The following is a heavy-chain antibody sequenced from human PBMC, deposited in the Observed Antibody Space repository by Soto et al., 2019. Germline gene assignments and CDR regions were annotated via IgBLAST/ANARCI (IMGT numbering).Heavy chain of an antibody. CDR1: GFTFSSYA. CDR2: ISGSGGST. CDR3: AKARTEGYYGSGSYSYYYYGMDV. Sequence: GGSLRLSCAASGFTFSSYAMSWVRQAPGKGLEWVSAISGSGGSTYYADSVKGRFTISRDNSKNTLYLQMNSLRAEDTAVYYCAKARTEGYYGSGSYSYYYYGMDVWGQGTTVTVSS. J-gene: IGHJ6*02. V-gene: IGHV3-23*01. D-gene: IGHD3-10*01.